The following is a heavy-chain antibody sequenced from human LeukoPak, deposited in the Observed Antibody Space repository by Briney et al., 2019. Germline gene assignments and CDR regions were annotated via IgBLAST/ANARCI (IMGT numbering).Heavy chain of an antibody. CDR3: AKDGRVEQQLYYFDY. CDR1: GFTFSSYA. J-gene: IGHJ4*02. D-gene: IGHD6-13*01. Sequence: GGSLRLSCAASGFTFSSYATSWVRQAPGKGLEWVSTISASGGNTFYADSVKGRFTISRDNSKNTLHLQMNSLRAEDTAVYYCAKDGRVEQQLYYFDYWGQGALVTVSS. CDR2: ISASGGNT. V-gene: IGHV3-23*01.